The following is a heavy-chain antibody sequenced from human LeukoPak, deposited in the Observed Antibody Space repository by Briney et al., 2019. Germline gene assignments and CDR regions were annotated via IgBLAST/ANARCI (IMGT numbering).Heavy chain of an antibody. CDR2: ITDDGSST. J-gene: IGHJ4*02. D-gene: IGHD3-10*01. Sequence: PGGSLRLSCAASGFIFSDYWMHWVRQAPGKGLVWVSRITDDGSSTSHAVSVRGRFTISRDNAKNTLYLQMNSLRVEDTAVYFCARGGPTSLDYWGQGTLVTVSS. CDR3: ARGGPTSLDY. CDR1: GFIFSDYW. V-gene: IGHV3-74*01.